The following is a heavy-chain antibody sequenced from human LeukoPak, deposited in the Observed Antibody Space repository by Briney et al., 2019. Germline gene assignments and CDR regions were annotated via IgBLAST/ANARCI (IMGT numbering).Heavy chain of an antibody. CDR3: ARGSSPPYSSSWYAFDY. CDR1: GGSVSSGSYY. J-gene: IGHJ4*02. D-gene: IGHD6-13*01. CDR2: IYYSGST. Sequence: PSETLSLTCTVSGGSVSSGSYYWSWIRQPPGKGLEWIGYIYYSGSTNYNPSLKSRVTISVDTSKNQFSLKLSSVTAADTAVYYCARGSSPPYSSSWYAFDYWGQGTLVTVSS. V-gene: IGHV4-61*01.